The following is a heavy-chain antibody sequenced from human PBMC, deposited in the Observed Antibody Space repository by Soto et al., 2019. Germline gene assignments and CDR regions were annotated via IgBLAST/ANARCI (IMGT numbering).Heavy chain of an antibody. CDR3: ARLVYDTRLNYMYFDF. D-gene: IGHD3-10*01. CDR1: GVSLTSGNW. V-gene: IGHV4-4*02. CDR2: IFHDGTA. Sequence: SETLSLTCAVSGVSLTSGNWCTWVGQSPQRGLEYIGEIFHDGTANYYPSFERRVAMSVDTSRNQFSLKLTSVTAADTAVYFCARLVYDTRLNYMYFDFWGPGTLVTVSS. J-gene: IGHJ4*02.